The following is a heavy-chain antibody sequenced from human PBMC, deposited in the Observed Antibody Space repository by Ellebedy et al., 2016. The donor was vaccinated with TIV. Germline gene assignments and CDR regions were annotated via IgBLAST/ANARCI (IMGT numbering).Heavy chain of an antibody. Sequence: GESLKISCAASGFTFSSYAVHWVRQAPGKGLEWVAVISYDGDNKFYADSVKGRFTIPRDNSQSTLYLQMNSLRAEDTAIYYCARGQQWLGYLFDYWGQGTLVTVSS. V-gene: IGHV3-30*01. CDR3: ARGQQWLGYLFDY. J-gene: IGHJ4*02. CDR1: GFTFSSYA. CDR2: ISYDGDNK. D-gene: IGHD6-19*01.